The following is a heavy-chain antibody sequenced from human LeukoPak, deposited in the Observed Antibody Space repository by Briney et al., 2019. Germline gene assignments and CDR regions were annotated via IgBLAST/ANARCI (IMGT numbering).Heavy chain of an antibody. CDR2: IAQYGSRQ. V-gene: IGHV3-7*01. CDR1: GFTFSSYW. Sequence: PGGSLRLSCAASGFTFSSYWMGWVRQAPGKGLEWVANIAQYGSRQYYVDAVKGRFTVSRDNPKNSLYLQINSLRAEDTAVYYCAKHGNFVFDYWGQGTLVTVSS. J-gene: IGHJ4*02. CDR3: AKHGNFVFDY. D-gene: IGHD1-1*01.